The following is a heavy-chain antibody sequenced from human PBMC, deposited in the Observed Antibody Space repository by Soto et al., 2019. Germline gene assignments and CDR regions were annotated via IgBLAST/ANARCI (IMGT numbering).Heavy chain of an antibody. CDR1: GFTFSGLY. D-gene: IGHD1-1*01. Sequence: QVQLPESGGDLVKPGGSLRLSCAASGFTFSGLYMSWIRQAPGKGLEWVSCIESSGVKKYYAESVRGRFIISRDNDKNTLYLQMNSLTAEDTAVYYCARDRGAGTGDYFDYWGQGTLVTVSS. CDR3: ARDRGAGTGDYFDY. V-gene: IGHV3-11*01. CDR2: IESSGVKK. J-gene: IGHJ4*02.